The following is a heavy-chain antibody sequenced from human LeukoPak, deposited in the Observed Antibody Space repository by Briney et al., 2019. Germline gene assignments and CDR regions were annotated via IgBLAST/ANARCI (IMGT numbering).Heavy chain of an antibody. Sequence: GASVKVSCKASGYTFTNYDISWVRQAPGQGLEWMGWISAYNGNTNYAQKLQGRVTMTTDTSTSTAYMELRSLRSDDTAVYYCATSIAARLDPWGQGTLVTVSS. CDR3: ATSIAARLDP. CDR2: ISAYNGNT. V-gene: IGHV1-18*01. CDR1: GYTFTNYD. J-gene: IGHJ5*02. D-gene: IGHD6-6*01.